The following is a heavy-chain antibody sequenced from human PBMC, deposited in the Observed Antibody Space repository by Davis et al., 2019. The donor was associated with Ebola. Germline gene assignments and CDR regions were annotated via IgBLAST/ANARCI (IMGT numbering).Heavy chain of an antibody. CDR2: ISWNSDSI. CDR3: AKGRTIPLALDF. Sequence: SLKISCAGSGFAFGDYAMHWVRQAPGKGLELVSGISWNSDSIVYADSVKGRFTISRDNAKNSLYLQMNSLRGEDTAFYYCAKGRTIPLALDFWGRGTLVTVSS. CDR1: GFAFGDYA. D-gene: IGHD2-2*02. J-gene: IGHJ4*02. V-gene: IGHV3-9*01.